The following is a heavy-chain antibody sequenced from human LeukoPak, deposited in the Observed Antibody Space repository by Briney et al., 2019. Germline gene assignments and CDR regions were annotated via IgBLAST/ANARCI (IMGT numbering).Heavy chain of an antibody. Sequence: GGSLRLSCAASGFTFSSHAMTWVRQAPGKGLEWVSAISISGDTTYYADAVKGRFTISRDNSKNTVYLQMNSLRAEDAAVYYCANEIRPNDYWGQGTLVTVSS. J-gene: IGHJ4*02. CDR2: ISISGDTT. D-gene: IGHD4-17*01. CDR3: ANEIRPNDY. V-gene: IGHV3-23*01. CDR1: GFTFSSHA.